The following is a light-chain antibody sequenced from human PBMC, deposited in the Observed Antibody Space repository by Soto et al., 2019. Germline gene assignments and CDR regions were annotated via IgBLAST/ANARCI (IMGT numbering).Light chain of an antibody. Sequence: EIVLTQSPGTLSLRPGERATLSCRASQSVSSSYLAWYQQKPGQAPRLLIYGASSRATGIPDRFSGSGSGTEFTLTISRLEPEDFAVYYCQQYGSSPRTFGQGTKVEIK. CDR2: GAS. CDR1: QSVSSSY. J-gene: IGKJ2*01. V-gene: IGKV3-20*01. CDR3: QQYGSSPRT.